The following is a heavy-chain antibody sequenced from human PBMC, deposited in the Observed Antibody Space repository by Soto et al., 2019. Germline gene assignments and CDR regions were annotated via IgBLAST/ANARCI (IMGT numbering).Heavy chain of an antibody. D-gene: IGHD2-2*01. J-gene: IGHJ6*02. CDR1: GGSFSGYY. Sequence: KPSETLSLTCAVYGGSFSGYYWTWIRQPPGTGLEWIGEINHSGSTNYNPSLKSRVTISVDTSKNQFSLKLTSVTAADTAVYYCARLHGYCISSSCHGHYAMDVWGQGTTVTVSS. CDR3: ARLHGYCISSSCHGHYAMDV. V-gene: IGHV4-34*01. CDR2: INHSGST.